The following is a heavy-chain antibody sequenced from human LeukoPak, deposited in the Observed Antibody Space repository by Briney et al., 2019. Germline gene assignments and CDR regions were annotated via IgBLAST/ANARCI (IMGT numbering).Heavy chain of an antibody. CDR1: GYTLTSYY. Sequence: ASVKVSCKASGYTLTSYYMHWVRQAPGQGLEWMGIINPSGGSTSYAQKFQGRVTMTRDTSTSTVYMELSSLRSEDTAVYYCARVSDRLYYYDSSGGLDYWGQGTLVTVSS. CDR2: INPSGGST. J-gene: IGHJ4*02. CDR3: ARVSDRLYYYDSSGGLDY. D-gene: IGHD3-22*01. V-gene: IGHV1-46*01.